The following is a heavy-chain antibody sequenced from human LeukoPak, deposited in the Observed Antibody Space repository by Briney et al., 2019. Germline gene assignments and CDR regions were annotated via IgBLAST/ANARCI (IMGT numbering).Heavy chain of an antibody. J-gene: IGHJ4*02. V-gene: IGHV1-18*01. D-gene: IGHD6-13*01. CDR3: AKNAGYTSSFPLDY. CDR2: ISPYNGNI. Sequence: GASVKVSFKASGYTFTSFGINWVRQAPGQGLEWMGWISPYNGNIKYAQKLQGRVTMTTDTSTSTAYMELRSLRSDDTAVYYCAKNAGYTSSFPLDYWGQGILVTVSS. CDR1: GYTFTSFG.